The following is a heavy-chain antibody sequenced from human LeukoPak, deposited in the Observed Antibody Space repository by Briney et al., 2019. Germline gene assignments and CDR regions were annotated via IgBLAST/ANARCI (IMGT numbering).Heavy chain of an antibody. D-gene: IGHD4-23*01. V-gene: IGHV4-39*01. J-gene: IGHJ3*02. CDR2: IYYSGST. Sequence: PSETLSLTCSVSGGSISSSGHYWGWIRQSPGKGLEWIGSIYYSGSTYYNPSLKSRVTISVDTSKNQFSLKLSSVTAADTAVYYCARSSGTAVTKYRRVGQGAFDIWGQGTMVTVSS. CDR1: GGSISSSGHY. CDR3: ARSSGTAVTKYRRVGQGAFDI.